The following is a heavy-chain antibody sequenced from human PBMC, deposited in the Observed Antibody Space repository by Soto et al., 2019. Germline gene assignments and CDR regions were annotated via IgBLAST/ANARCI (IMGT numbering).Heavy chain of an antibody. CDR1: GGSISSGDYY. D-gene: IGHD2-15*01. CDR3: ARVPPDYCSGGSCSGGMDV. CDR2: IYYSGST. J-gene: IGHJ6*02. V-gene: IGHV4-30-4*01. Sequence: SETLSLTCTVSGGSISSGDYYWSWIRQPPGKGLEWIGYIYYSGSTYYNPSLKSRVTISVDTSKNQFSLKLSSVTAADTAVYYCARVPPDYCSGGSCSGGMDVWGQGTTVTVSS.